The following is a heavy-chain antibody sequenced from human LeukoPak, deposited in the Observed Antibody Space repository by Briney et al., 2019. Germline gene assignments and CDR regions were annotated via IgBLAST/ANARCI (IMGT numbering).Heavy chain of an antibody. CDR2: IYYSGST. V-gene: IGHV4-30-4*01. Sequence: SETLSLTCTVSGGSISSGDHYWSWIRQPPGKGLEWIGYIYYSGSTYYNPSLKSRVTISVDTSKNQFPLKLSSVTAADTAVYYCARGENRYCSSTSCPPGDYWGQGTLVTVSS. CDR1: GGSISSGDHY. D-gene: IGHD2-2*01. J-gene: IGHJ4*02. CDR3: ARGENRYCSSTSCPPGDY.